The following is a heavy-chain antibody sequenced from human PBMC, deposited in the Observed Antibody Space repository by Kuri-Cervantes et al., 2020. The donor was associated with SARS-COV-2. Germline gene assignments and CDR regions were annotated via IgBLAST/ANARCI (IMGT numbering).Heavy chain of an antibody. D-gene: IGHD3-22*01. CDR3: ARGFGYYYDSSGYLTGLDY. J-gene: IGHJ4*02. V-gene: IGHV3-21*01. Sequence: GGSLRLSCPASRFVFDECDIYWVRQAPGKGLEWVSSISSSSSYIYYADSVKGRFTISRDNAKNSLYLQMNSLRAEDTAVYYCARGFGYYYDSSGYLTGLDYWAREPWSPSPQ. CDR2: ISSSSSYI. CDR1: RFVFDECD.